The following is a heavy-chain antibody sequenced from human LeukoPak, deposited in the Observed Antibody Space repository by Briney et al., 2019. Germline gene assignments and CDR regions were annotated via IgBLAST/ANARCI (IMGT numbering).Heavy chain of an antibody. D-gene: IGHD3-22*01. J-gene: IGHJ4*02. V-gene: IGHV3-33*01. Sequence: GGSLRLSCAASGFTFSSYGMHWVRQAPGKGLEWVAVIWHDGSNKYYADSVKGRFTISRDNSKNTLYLQMNSLRAEDTAVYYCARVMTSSGYYSAYYFDYWGQGTLVTVSS. CDR2: IWHDGSNK. CDR1: GFTFSSYG. CDR3: ARVMTSSGYYSAYYFDY.